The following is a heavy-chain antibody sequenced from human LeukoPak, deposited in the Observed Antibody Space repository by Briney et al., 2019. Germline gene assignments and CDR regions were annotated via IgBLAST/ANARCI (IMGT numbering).Heavy chain of an antibody. V-gene: IGHV1-2*02. CDR3: ARGAWGGAALGAFDI. CDR2: INPNSGGT. Sequence: GASVKVSCKASGYTFTNYAMNWVRQAPGQGLEWMGWINPNSGGTNYAQKFQGRVTMTRDTSISTAYMELSRLRSDDTAVYYCARGAWGGAALGAFDIWGQGTMVTVSS. D-gene: IGHD6-6*01. J-gene: IGHJ3*02. CDR1: GYTFTNYA.